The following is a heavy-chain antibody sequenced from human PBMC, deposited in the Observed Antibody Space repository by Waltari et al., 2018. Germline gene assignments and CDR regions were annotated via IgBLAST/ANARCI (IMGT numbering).Heavy chain of an antibody. D-gene: IGHD6-6*01. V-gene: IGHV1-69*05. CDR1: GGTFSSYA. J-gene: IGHJ5*02. CDR2: IIPIFGTA. Sequence: QVQLVQSGAEVKKPGSSVRVSGKASGGTFSSYAISWLRRAPGQGLEWMGGIIPIFGTANYAQKFQGRVTITTDESTSTAYMELSSLRSEDTAVYYCARGGPYSSSPNWFDPWGQGTLVTVSS. CDR3: ARGGPYSSSPNWFDP.